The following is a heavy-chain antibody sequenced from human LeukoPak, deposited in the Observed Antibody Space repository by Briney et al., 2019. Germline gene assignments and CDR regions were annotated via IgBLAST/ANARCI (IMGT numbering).Heavy chain of an antibody. CDR3: ARLSKPGSFDY. Sequence: SETLSLTCTVSGVSISSSNCYWAWIRQPPGEGLEWIGTIYYSGSTYYNASLKSRITMSVDTSKNQFSLKLSSVTAADTAVYYCARLSKPGSFDYWGQGALVTVSS. J-gene: IGHJ4*02. D-gene: IGHD1-14*01. V-gene: IGHV4-39*01. CDR2: IYYSGST. CDR1: GVSISSSNCY.